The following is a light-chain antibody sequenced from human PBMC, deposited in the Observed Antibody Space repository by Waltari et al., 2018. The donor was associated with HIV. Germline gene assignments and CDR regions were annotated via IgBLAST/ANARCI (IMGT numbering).Light chain of an antibody. CDR1: SSNYGRKP. J-gene: IGLJ2*01. Sequence: QSVLTQPPSASGTPGQRVTLSCSGSSSNYGRKPVNWSQQLPGTAPKLLIYRNNQRPSGVPDRFSGSKSGTSASLAISGLQSEDEADYYCATWDDSLNGDVVFGGGTKLTVL. CDR2: RNN. V-gene: IGLV1-44*01. CDR3: ATWDDSLNGDVV.